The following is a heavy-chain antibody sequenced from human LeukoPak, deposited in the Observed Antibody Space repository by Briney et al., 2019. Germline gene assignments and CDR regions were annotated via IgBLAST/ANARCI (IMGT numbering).Heavy chain of an antibody. CDR3: ARVLAAAGTIDY. J-gene: IGHJ4*02. Sequence: SETLSLTCTVSGGSTSSGGYYWSWIRQPPGKGLEWIGYIYHSGSTYYNPSLKSRVTISVDTSKNQFSLKLSSVTAADTAVYYCARVLAAAGTIDYWGQGTLVTVSS. CDR1: GGSTSSGGYY. D-gene: IGHD6-13*01. V-gene: IGHV4-30-2*01. CDR2: IYHSGST.